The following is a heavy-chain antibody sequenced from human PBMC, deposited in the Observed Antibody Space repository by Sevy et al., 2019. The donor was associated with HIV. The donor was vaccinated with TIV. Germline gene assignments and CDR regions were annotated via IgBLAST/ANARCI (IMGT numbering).Heavy chain of an antibody. D-gene: IGHD3-10*01. Sequence: ASVKVSCKVSGSTLSRLSMHWVRQVPGKGLEWMASFDPEDGETFYARKFQGRVTMTEDTSTDTAYMELSSLRSEDTXXXXXXXXXXXXXXXGSPFDYWGQGTLVTVSS. CDR3: XXXXXXXXXXGSPFDY. V-gene: IGHV1-24*01. CDR1: GSTLSRLS. CDR2: FDPEDGET. J-gene: IGHJ4*02.